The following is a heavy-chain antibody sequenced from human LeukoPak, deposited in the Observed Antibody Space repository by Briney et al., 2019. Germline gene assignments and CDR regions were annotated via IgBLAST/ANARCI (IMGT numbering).Heavy chain of an antibody. CDR1: GYTFTDYY. CDR3: ARDGNPRGDY. V-gene: IGHV7-4-1*02. CDR2: INTNTGNP. D-gene: IGHD1-14*01. Sequence: ASVKVSCKASGYTFTDYYMHWVRQAPGQGLEWMGWINTNTGNPTYAQGFTGRFVFSLDTSVSTAYLQISSLKAEDTAVYYCARDGNPRGDYWGQGTLVTVSS. J-gene: IGHJ4*02.